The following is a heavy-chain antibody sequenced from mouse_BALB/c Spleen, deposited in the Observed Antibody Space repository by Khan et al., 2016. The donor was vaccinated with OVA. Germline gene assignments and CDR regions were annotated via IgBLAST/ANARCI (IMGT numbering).Heavy chain of an antibody. CDR2: IWSGGST. D-gene: IGHD2-12*01. V-gene: IGHV2-4*02. CDR3: ARKRGVHYKMDY. Sequence: VQLKQSGPGLVQPSQSLSITCTVSGFSLTNYGVHWVRQPPGKGLEWLGLIWSGGSTDYNAAFISRLSVTKDNTKSQVFFKMNSLQADDTAIYYCARKRGVHYKMDYWGQGTSVTVSS. CDR1: GFSLTNYG. J-gene: IGHJ4*01.